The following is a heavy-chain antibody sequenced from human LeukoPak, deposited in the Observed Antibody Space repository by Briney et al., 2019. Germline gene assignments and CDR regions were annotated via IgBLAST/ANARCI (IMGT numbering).Heavy chain of an antibody. CDR2: IYPGDSDT. D-gene: IGHD3-22*01. CDR1: GYSFTSYW. CDR3: ARYYYDSSGYYAAGFDY. Sequence: GESLKISCKGSGYSFTSYWIGWVRQMPGKGLEWMGIIYPGDSDTRYSPSFQGQVTISADKSISIAYLQWSSLKASDTAMYYCARYYYDSSGYYAAGFDYWGQGTLVTVSS. J-gene: IGHJ4*02. V-gene: IGHV5-51*01.